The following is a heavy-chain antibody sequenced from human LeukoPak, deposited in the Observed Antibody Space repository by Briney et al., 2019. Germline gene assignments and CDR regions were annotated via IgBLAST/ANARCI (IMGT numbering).Heavy chain of an antibody. Sequence: PGGSLRLSCAASGFTFSSYAMSWVRQAPGKGLEWVSGISGSGGSTYYADSVKGRFTISRDNSKNTLYVQMNSLRAEDTAIYYCAKGGRLRYFDDGIGYYGMDVWGQGTTVTVSS. CDR1: GFTFSSYA. D-gene: IGHD3-9*01. J-gene: IGHJ6*02. CDR3: AKGGRLRYFDDGIGYYGMDV. CDR2: ISGSGGST. V-gene: IGHV3-23*01.